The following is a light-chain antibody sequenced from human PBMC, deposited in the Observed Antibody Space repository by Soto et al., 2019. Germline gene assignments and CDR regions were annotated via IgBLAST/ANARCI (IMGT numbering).Light chain of an antibody. V-gene: IGLV2-14*01. J-gene: IGLJ1*01. CDR3: SSYTSSNTLEV. CDR2: EVS. Sequence: QSGLIHPASVSASPGQSITISCTGTSRDVGGSNYVSWYQHHPHRAPKLLIYEVSYRPSGVSSRFSGSKSGNTASLTISGLQAEDEADYYCSSYTSSNTLEVFGVGTKVTVL. CDR1: SRDVGGSNY.